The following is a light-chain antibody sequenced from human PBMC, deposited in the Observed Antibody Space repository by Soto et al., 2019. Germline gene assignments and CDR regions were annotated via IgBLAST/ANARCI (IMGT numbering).Light chain of an antibody. Sequence: QSALTQPASVSGSPGQSITISCTGTSSEVGGYNYVSWYQQHPGKAPKLMIYDVSNRPSGVSNRFSGDKSVNTTSLTISGLQAEGEADYYCSSYTGSSLYVFGTGTKLTV. J-gene: IGLJ1*01. CDR2: DVS. V-gene: IGLV2-14*01. CDR3: SSYTGSSLYV. CDR1: SSEVGGYNY.